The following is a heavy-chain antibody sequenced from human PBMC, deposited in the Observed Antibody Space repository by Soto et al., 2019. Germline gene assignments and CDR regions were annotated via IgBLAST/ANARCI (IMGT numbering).Heavy chain of an antibody. CDR2: VSPTGDTV. CDR3: LKDAPNGSIDD. D-gene: IGHD3-10*01. J-gene: IGHJ4*02. V-gene: IGHV3-9*01. CDR1: GFRFEQYV. Sequence: VQVVASGGGLVQPGRSLRLSCAVSGFRFEQYVMHGVRQAPGKGLEFVSTVSPTGDTVAYADSLEGRFTGSRDNAKNSLYLQMNSLKGHDTAFYYCLKDAPNGSIDDWGQGTLVTVSS.